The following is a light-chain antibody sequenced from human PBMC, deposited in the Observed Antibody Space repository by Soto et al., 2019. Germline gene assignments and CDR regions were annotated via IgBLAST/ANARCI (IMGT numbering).Light chain of an antibody. CDR3: QKYNNWPFT. Sequence: EIVMTQSPATLSVSPGERATLSCRASQSVSSNLAWYQQKPGQAPRLLIYGASTRATGIPARFSGSGSGTDFTLTISGLPSEDLAVYYCQKYNNWPFTFGPGTKVDIK. V-gene: IGKV3-15*01. CDR2: GAS. CDR1: QSVSSN. J-gene: IGKJ3*01.